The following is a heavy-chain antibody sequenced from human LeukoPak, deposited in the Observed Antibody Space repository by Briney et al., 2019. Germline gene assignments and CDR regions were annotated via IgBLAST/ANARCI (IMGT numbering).Heavy chain of an antibody. V-gene: IGHV3-30-3*01. Sequence: GGSLRLSCAASGFTFSTYAMHWVRQAPGKGLEWVAVISYDGSNKYYADSVKGRFTISRDNAKNSLYLQMNSLRAEDTAVYYCALFSSVPLDYWGQGTLVTVSS. CDR1: GFTFSTYA. CDR2: ISYDGSNK. J-gene: IGHJ4*02. CDR3: ALFSSVPLDY. D-gene: IGHD6-13*01.